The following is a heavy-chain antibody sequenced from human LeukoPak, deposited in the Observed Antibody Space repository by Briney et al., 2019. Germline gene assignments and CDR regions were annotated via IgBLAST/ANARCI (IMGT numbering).Heavy chain of an antibody. CDR1: GGTFSSYA. CDR3: ASAHYYGSGTSDS. J-gene: IGHJ4*02. CDR2: IIPIFGTA. Sequence: PVKVSCKASGGTFSSYAISWVRQAPGQGLEWMGGIIPIFGTANYAQKFQGRVTITADESTSTAYMELSSLRSEDTAVYYCASAHYYGSGTSDSWGQGTLVTVSS. D-gene: IGHD3-10*01. V-gene: IGHV1-69*13.